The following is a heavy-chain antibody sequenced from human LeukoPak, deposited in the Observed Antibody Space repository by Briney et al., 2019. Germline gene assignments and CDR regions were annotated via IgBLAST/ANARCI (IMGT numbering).Heavy chain of an antibody. D-gene: IGHD3-22*01. CDR3: ARVLDSSGYYLTYYYYGMDV. V-gene: IGHV3-48*02. CDR1: GFTFSSYS. J-gene: IGHJ6*02. CDR2: ISSSSSTI. Sequence: PGGSLRLSCAASGFTFSSYSMNWVRQAPGKGLEWVSYISSSSSTIYYADSVKGRFTISRDNAKNSLYLQMNSLRDEDTAVYYCARVLDSSGYYLTYYYYGMDVWGQGTTVTVSS.